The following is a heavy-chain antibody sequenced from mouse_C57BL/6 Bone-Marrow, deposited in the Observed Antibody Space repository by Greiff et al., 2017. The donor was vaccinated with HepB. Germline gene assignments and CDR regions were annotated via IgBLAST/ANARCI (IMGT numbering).Heavy chain of an antibody. V-gene: IGHV1-55*01. CDR3: ARGDYYSNYVWYFDV. J-gene: IGHJ1*03. D-gene: IGHD2-5*01. CDR1: GYTFTSYW. Sequence: QVQLKQPGAELVKPGASVKMSCKASGYTFTSYWITWVKQRPGQGLEWIGDIYPGSGSTNYNEKFKSKATLTVDTSSSTAYMQLSSLTSEDSAVYYCARGDYYSNYVWYFDVWGTGTTVTVSS. CDR2: IYPGSGST.